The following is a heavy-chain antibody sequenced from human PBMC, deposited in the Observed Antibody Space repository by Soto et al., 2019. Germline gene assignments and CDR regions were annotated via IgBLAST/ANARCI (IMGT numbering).Heavy chain of an antibody. D-gene: IGHD2-15*01. CDR3: ARLVVVSPVANA. V-gene: IGHV4-39*01. Sequence: TSETLSLTCTVSGGSINTNNYYWGWVRQPPGKGLEWIGSVFYNGTTYYSPSLKSRVTISLAPSRTQFSLKLESVTAADTAVYFCARLVVVSPVANAWGQGTLVTGSS. CDR1: GGSINTNNYY. J-gene: IGHJ5*02. CDR2: VFYNGTT.